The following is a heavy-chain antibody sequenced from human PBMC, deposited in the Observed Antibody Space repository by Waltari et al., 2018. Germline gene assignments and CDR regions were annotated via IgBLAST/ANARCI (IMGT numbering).Heavy chain of an antibody. Sequence: QVQLQESGPGLVKPSETLSLTCTVSGGSISSYYWSWIRQPPGKGLEWIGYIYYSGSTNDNPSRKSRVTISVDTSKNQFSLKLSSVTAADTAVYYCARDPGDSSAQLFDYWGQGTLVTVSS. J-gene: IGHJ4*02. CDR3: ARDPGDSSAQLFDY. V-gene: IGHV4-59*01. D-gene: IGHD3-22*01. CDR1: GGSISSYY. CDR2: IYYSGST.